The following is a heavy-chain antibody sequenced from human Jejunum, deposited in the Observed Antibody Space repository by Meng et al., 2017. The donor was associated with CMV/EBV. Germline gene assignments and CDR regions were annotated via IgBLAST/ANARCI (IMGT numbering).Heavy chain of an antibody. V-gene: IGHV3-30*03. J-gene: IGHJ4*02. CDR2: ISYDGNDE. Sequence: LSCAASRFTFRSYAMHWVRQAPGKGLEWVAVISYDGNDEYYADSVKGRFTVSRDNSKNTLYLQMNSLKIDDTAVYYCTTGWTQYFDFWGQGALVTVSS. D-gene: IGHD3/OR15-3a*01. CDR3: TTGWTQYFDF. CDR1: RFTFRSYA.